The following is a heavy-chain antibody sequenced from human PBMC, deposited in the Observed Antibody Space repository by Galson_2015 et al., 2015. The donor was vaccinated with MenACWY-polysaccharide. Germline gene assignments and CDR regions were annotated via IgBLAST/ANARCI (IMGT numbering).Heavy chain of an antibody. J-gene: IGHJ4*02. V-gene: IGHV7-4-1*02. D-gene: IGHD4-17*01. Sequence: SVHICGKAARCSVASYAMRGVRQASGHGLEKMGGVDTNTGDPTYAQHFTGRFALSLHAPVSSAYLQVSSLKAEDTAVYYCARDPKQKATTVPTGRFDYWGQGTLVTVSS. CDR3: ARDPKQKATTVPTGRFDY. CDR2: VDTNTGDP. CDR1: RCSVASYA.